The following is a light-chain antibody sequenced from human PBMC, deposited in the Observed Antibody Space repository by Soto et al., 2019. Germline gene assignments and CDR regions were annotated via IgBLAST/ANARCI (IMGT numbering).Light chain of an antibody. CDR3: QQRRNWPSFT. CDR1: QSVNGY. V-gene: IGKV3-11*01. CDR2: DAS. J-gene: IGKJ4*01. Sequence: EIVLTQSPATLSLSPGERATLSCRDSQSVNGYLHWYKQKPGQAPRLLIYDASTRATGIPARFSGSGSETDFTLTISSLEPEDFAVYVCQQRRNWPSFTFGGGTKVEIK.